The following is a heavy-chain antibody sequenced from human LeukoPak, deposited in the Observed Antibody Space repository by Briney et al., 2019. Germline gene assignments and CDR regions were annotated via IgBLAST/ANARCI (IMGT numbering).Heavy chain of an antibody. CDR2: INHSGRT. CDR3: ARYRGASGYHFDY. V-gene: IGHV4-39*07. J-gene: IGHJ4*02. D-gene: IGHD5-12*01. CDR1: SGSISSSSYY. Sequence: SETLSLTCTVSSGSISSSSYYWGWIRQPPGKGLEWIGIINHSGRTYYKPSLKSRITISVDTSNNQFSLKLSSVIAADTAVYYCARYRGASGYHFDYWGQGTLVTVSS.